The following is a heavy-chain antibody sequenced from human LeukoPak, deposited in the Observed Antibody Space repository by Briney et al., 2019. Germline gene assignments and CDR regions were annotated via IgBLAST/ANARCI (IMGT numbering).Heavy chain of an antibody. V-gene: IGHV4-59*01. D-gene: IGHD3-10*01. CDR3: ARRRGPPYDAFDI. Sequence: TSETLSLTCTVSGGSISSYYWSWLRQPPGKGLEWIGYIYYSGSTNYNPSLKSRVTISVDTSKNQFSLKLSSVTAADTAVYYCARRRGPPYDAFDIWGQGTMVTVSS. CDR2: IYYSGST. J-gene: IGHJ3*02. CDR1: GGSISSYY.